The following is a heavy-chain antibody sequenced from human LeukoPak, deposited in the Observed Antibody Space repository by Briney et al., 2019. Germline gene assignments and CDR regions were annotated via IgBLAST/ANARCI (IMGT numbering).Heavy chain of an antibody. V-gene: IGHV1-24*01. CDR2: FDPEDGET. CDR3: ATGRKPVALLWFGELLTWFDP. J-gene: IGHJ5*02. D-gene: IGHD3-10*01. CDR1: GYTLTELS. Sequence: GASVKVSCKVSGYTLTELSMHWVRQAPGKGLEWMGGFDPEDGETIYAQKFQGRVTMTEDTSTDTAYMELSSLRSEDTAVYYCATGRKPVALLWFGELLTWFDPWGQGTLVTVSS.